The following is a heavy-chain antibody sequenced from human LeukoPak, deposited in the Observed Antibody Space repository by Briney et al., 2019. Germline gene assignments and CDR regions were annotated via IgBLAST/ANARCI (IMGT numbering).Heavy chain of an antibody. CDR2: INPNSGGT. D-gene: IGHD2-2*01. J-gene: IGHJ4*02. CDR3: ARGRVVPTDY. CDR1: GYTFTGYY. Sequence: GGSLRLSCAASGYTFTGYYMHWVRQAPGQGLEWMGWINPNSGGTNYAQKFQGRVTMTRDTSISTAYMELSGLRSDDTAVYYCARGRVVPTDYWGQGTLVTVSS. V-gene: IGHV1-2*02.